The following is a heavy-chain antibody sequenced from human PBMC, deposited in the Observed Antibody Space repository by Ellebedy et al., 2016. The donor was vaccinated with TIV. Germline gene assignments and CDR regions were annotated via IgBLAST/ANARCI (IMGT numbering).Heavy chain of an antibody. D-gene: IGHD4-17*01. J-gene: IGHJ4*02. CDR1: GFKFDMYW. CDR3: ARALDDYGDSSPYYFDY. V-gene: IGHV3-7*03. Sequence: GESLKISCTASGFKFDMYWMTWVRQAPGKGLEWVANINQDGGETHYVDSVKGRFTVSRDNAKNSLYLQMSSLRAEDTAVYYCARALDDYGDSSPYYFDYWGQGTLVTVSS. CDR2: INQDGGET.